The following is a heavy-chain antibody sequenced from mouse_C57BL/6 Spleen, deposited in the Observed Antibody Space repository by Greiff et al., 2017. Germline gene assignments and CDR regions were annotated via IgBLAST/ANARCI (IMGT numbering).Heavy chain of an antibody. CDR3: ARRITTVVAFDY. Sequence: QVQLQQSGAELVRPGTSVKVSCKASGYAFTNYLIEWVKQRPGQGLEWIGVINPGSGGTNYNEKVKGKATLTADKSSSTAYMQLSSLTSEDTAVYFCARRITTVVAFDYWGQGTTLTVSS. J-gene: IGHJ2*01. CDR2: INPGSGGT. D-gene: IGHD1-1*01. CDR1: GYAFTNYL. V-gene: IGHV1-54*01.